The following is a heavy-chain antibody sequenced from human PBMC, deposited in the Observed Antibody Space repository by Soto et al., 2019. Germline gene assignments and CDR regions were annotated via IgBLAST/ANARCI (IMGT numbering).Heavy chain of an antibody. CDR1: GGSISSSSYY. Sequence: SETLSLTCTVSGGSISSSSYYWGWIRQPPGKGLEWIGSIYYSGSTYYNPSLKSRVTISVDTSKNQFSLKLSSVTAADTAVYYCARGCRREDYYDSSASDDAFDIWGQGTMVTVSS. CDR2: IYYSGST. V-gene: IGHV4-39*01. J-gene: IGHJ3*02. CDR3: ARGCRREDYYDSSASDDAFDI. D-gene: IGHD3-22*01.